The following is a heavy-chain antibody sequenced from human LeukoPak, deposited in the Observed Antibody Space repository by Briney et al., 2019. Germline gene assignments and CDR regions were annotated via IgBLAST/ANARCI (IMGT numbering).Heavy chain of an antibody. CDR1: GFSIADYA. CDR2: IRSKAYGGTT. CDR3: TRVASSGAFDI. Sequence: PGWPLRLDCTASGFSIADYAMSRVSQDPGKGLEWVGFIRSKAYGGTTEYAASVKGRFTISRDDSKSIAYLQMNSLKTEDTAVYYCTRVASSGAFDIWGQGTMVTVSS. V-gene: IGHV3-49*04. D-gene: IGHD3-22*01. J-gene: IGHJ3*02.